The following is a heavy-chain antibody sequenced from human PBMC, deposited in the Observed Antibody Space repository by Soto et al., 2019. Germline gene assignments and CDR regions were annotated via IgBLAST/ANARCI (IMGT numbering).Heavy chain of an antibody. CDR3: ARTDAYNSSFFDS. CDR1: GDSVNSAY. Sequence: QVQLQEMGPGLVKPSQTLTISCTVSGDSVNSAYWSWIRQLPGKGLEWMGNIYHTGRTFYNPSLKSRVAISIDTSKPVFSLKMRSVTAADTAVYYSARTDAYNSSFFDSWGQGTVVTVSS. J-gene: IGHJ4*02. CDR2: IYHTGRT. D-gene: IGHD1-1*01. V-gene: IGHV4-31*03.